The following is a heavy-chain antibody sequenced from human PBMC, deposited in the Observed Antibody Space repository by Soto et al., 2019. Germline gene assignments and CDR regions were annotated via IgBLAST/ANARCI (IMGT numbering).Heavy chain of an antibody. J-gene: IGHJ5*02. D-gene: IGHD6-13*01. CDR1: GFTFRSFT. Sequence: GGSLSLSCAASGFTFRSFTINWGRQAPGKGLEWVSTISSNSAYIYYTDALRGRFTISRDNAKNSLHLQMKSLRAEDTAVYYCTRDASRDSSARGWFDPWGPGTLVTVSS. V-gene: IGHV3-21*01. CDR3: TRDASRDSSARGWFDP. CDR2: ISSNSAYI.